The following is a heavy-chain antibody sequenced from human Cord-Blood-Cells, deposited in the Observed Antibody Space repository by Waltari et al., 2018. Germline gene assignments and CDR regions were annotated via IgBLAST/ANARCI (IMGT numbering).Heavy chain of an antibody. CDR2: ISSSSSYI. CDR3: ARGDNSSSRYYYYYYGMDV. D-gene: IGHD6-13*01. J-gene: IGHJ6*02. CDR1: GFTFGSYS. Sequence: EVQLVESGGGLVKPGGSLRLSCAASGFTFGSYSMNWVRQAPGKGREWVSSISSSSSYIYYADSVKGRFTISRDNAKNSLYLQMNSLRAEDTAVYYCARGDNSSSRYYYYYYGMDVWGQGTTVTVSS. V-gene: IGHV3-21*01.